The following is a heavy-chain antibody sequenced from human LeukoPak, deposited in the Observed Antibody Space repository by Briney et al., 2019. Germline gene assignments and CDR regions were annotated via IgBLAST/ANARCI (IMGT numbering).Heavy chain of an antibody. CDR3: ARHEPELPYFDY. D-gene: IGHD1-14*01. Sequence: SETLSLTCTVSGGSISSSSYYWGWIRQPPGKGLEWIGSIYYSGSTYYNPSLKSRVTISVDTSKNQFSLKLSSVTAADTAVYYCARHEPELPYFDYWGQGTLVTVSS. V-gene: IGHV4-39*07. CDR1: GGSISSSSYY. CDR2: IYYSGST. J-gene: IGHJ4*02.